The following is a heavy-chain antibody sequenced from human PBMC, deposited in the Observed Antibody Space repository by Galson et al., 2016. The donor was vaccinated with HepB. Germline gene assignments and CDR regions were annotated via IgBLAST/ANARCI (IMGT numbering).Heavy chain of an antibody. CDR2: ISGSGGRT. Sequence: SLRLSCAASGFNFNLYAMTWVRQAPGKGLEWVSGISGSGGRTSYADSVKGRFTISRDNSKNTLYLQMNSLRAEDTARYYCAKNRRITVIPPLDNWGQGTLVTCSS. CDR1: GFNFNLYA. D-gene: IGHD4-17*01. CDR3: AKNRRITVIPPLDN. J-gene: IGHJ4*02. V-gene: IGHV3-23*01.